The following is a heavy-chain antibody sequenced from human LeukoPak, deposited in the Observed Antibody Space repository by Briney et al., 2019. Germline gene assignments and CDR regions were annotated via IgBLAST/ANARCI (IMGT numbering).Heavy chain of an antibody. CDR2: IIPIFGTA. V-gene: IGHV1-69*13. J-gene: IGHJ4*02. Sequence: ASVKVSCKASGGTFGSYAISWVRQAPGQGLEWMGGIIPIFGTANYAQKFQGRVTITADESTSTAYMELSSLRSEDTAVYYCATKRREIISGNFFDYWGQGTLVTVSS. CDR3: ATKRREIISGNFFDY. CDR1: GGTFGSYA. D-gene: IGHD1-7*01.